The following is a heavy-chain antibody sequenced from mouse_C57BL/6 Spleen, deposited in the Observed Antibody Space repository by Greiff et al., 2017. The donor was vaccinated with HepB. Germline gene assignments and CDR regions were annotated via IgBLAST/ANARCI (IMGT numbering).Heavy chain of an antibody. CDR3: ARLDTTVVGHWYFDV. Sequence: QVQLQQSGAELARPGASVKLSCKASGYTFTSYGISWVKQRTGQGLGWIGEIYPRSGNTYYNEKFKGKATLTADKSSSTAYMELRSLTSEDSAVYFCARLDTTVVGHWYFDVWGTGTTVTVSS. CDR1: GYTFTSYG. D-gene: IGHD1-1*01. J-gene: IGHJ1*03. CDR2: IYPRSGNT. V-gene: IGHV1-81*01.